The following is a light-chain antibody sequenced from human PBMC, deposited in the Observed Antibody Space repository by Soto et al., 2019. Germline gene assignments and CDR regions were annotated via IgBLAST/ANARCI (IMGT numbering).Light chain of an antibody. CDR1: SSDIGGYNY. CDR2: EVS. J-gene: IGLJ2*01. V-gene: IGLV2-14*01. CDR3: SSYTSSTPYVV. Sequence: QSALTQPASVSGSPGQSITISCTGTSSDIGGYNYVSWYQQHPGKAPKLMIYEVSNRPSGVSNRFSGSKSGNTASLTISGLQSDDEADYYCSSYTSSTPYVVFGGGTKLTVL.